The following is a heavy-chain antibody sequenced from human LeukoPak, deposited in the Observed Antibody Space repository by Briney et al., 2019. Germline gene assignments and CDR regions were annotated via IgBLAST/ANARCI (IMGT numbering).Heavy chain of an antibody. CDR3: ARKGGLFDY. Sequence: SETLSLTCTVSGGSIRYYYWSWIRQSPGKGLEWIGYIYYNGTTHYNPSLKSRVTISVDMSKNQFSLKMSSVTAADTAVYYCARKGGLFDYWGQGRLVTVSS. J-gene: IGHJ4*02. CDR1: GGSIRYYY. CDR2: IYYNGTT. V-gene: IGHV4-59*01. D-gene: IGHD2-15*01.